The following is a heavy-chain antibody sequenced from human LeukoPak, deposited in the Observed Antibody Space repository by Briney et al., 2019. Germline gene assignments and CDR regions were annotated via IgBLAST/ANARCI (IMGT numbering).Heavy chain of an antibody. D-gene: IGHD5-12*01. J-gene: IGHJ5*02. Sequence: VTSVKVSCKASGYTFTSYGISWVRQAPGQGLEWMGWISAYNGNTSYAQKLQGRVTMTTDTSTSTAYMELRSLRFDDTAVYYCARDRRGSGYDPGVWFDPWGQGTLVTVSS. CDR3: ARDRRGSGYDPGVWFDP. CDR1: GYTFTSYG. CDR2: ISAYNGNT. V-gene: IGHV1-18*01.